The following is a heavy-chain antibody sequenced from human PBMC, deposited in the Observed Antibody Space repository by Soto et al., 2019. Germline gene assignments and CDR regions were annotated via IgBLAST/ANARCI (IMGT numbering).Heavy chain of an antibody. D-gene: IGHD2-8*02. CDR1: GVTIGKFA. CDR2: LIPMFGTP. V-gene: IGHV1-69*13. CDR3: ARDETHFARWCHYYFEMRV. Sequence: GASVKVSCKASGVTIGKFAFSWVRQAPGQGLQWMGGLIPMFGTPNHAPTFQDRLTISADASTNTVYMALSNLRSEDSAIYYCARDETHFARWCHYYFEMRVWGQGTTVTVSS. J-gene: IGHJ6*02.